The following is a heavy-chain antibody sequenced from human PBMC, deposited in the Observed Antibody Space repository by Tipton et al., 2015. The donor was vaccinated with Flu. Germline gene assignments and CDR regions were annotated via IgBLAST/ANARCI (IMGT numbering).Heavy chain of an antibody. CDR1: GFTVSSNY. CDR2: IYSGGST. D-gene: IGHD3-16*01. Sequence: SLRLSCVVSGFTVSSNYMTWVRQAPGKGLEWVSVIYSGGSTNYADSVKGRFTISRDNAKNSLFLQMNSLRAEDTAVYYCARDPPLYNYIWGSAFDYWGQGTLVTVSS. V-gene: IGHV3-53*01. J-gene: IGHJ4*02. CDR3: ARDPPLYNYIWGSAFDY.